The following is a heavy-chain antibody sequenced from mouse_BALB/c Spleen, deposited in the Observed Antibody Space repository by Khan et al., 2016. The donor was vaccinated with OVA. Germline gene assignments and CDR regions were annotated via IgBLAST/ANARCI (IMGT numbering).Heavy chain of an antibody. D-gene: IGHD1-2*01. Sequence: EVQLQESGPGLVKPSQSLSLTCTVTGYSITSGYGWNWIRQSPGNKLEWMGYISYSGSTNYNPSLKSRISITRDTSKNQFFLQMNSVTTENTATYYCARTARIEYWGQGTTLTVSS. CDR1: GYSITSGYG. CDR3: ARTARIEY. J-gene: IGHJ2*01. CDR2: ISYSGST. V-gene: IGHV3-2*02.